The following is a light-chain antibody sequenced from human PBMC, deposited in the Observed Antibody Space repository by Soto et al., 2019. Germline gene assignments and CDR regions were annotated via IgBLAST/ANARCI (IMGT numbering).Light chain of an antibody. V-gene: IGKV4-1*01. CDR2: WAS. CDR1: QSVLYSSTNKNY. J-gene: IGKJ1*01. Sequence: DIVMTQSPDSLAVSLGERATINCKSSQSVLYSSTNKNYVAWYQQRPGQPPKLLIYWASTRGSGVPDRFSGSGSGTDFTLTISSLQAEDVAVYYCQQYYSDRTFDQGTKVEIK. CDR3: QQYYSDRT.